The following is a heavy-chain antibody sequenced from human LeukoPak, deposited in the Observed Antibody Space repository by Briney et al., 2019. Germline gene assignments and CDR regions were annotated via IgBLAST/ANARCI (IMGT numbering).Heavy chain of an antibody. CDR2: IYYSGST. Sequence: SETLSLTCTVSGGSISSSSYYWGWIRQPPGKGLEWIGSIYYSGSTYYNPSLKSRVTISVDTSKNQFSLKLSSVTAADTAVYYCARDLGRSGSYWGQGTLVTVSS. J-gene: IGHJ4*02. CDR1: GGSISSSSYY. V-gene: IGHV4-39*07. CDR3: ARDLGRSGSY. D-gene: IGHD3-10*01.